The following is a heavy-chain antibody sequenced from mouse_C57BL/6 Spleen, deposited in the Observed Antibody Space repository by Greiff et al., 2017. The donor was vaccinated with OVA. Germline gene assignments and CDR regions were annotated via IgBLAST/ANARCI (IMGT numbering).Heavy chain of an antibody. CDR1: GYTFTSYW. D-gene: IGHD4-1*01. CDR2: IDPSDSYT. Sequence: QVQLQQPGAELVMPGASVKLSCKASGYTFTSYWMHWVKQRPGQGLEWIGEIDPSDSYTNYNQKFKGKSTLTVDKSSSTASMQLSSLTSEDSAVYYCARGGSNAMDYWGQGTSVTVSS. CDR3: ARGGSNAMDY. J-gene: IGHJ4*01. V-gene: IGHV1-69*01.